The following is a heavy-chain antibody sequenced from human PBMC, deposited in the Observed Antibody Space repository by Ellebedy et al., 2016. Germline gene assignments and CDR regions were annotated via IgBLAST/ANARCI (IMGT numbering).Heavy chain of an antibody. CDR2: IWNVGSNK. V-gene: IGHV3-33*08. CDR1: GFTFSSYG. J-gene: IGHJ6*03. CDR3: ARPDSEDNYMDV. Sequence: GESLKISXAASGFTFSSYGMHWVRQAPGKGLEWVAVIWNVGSNKDYAASVKGRFTISRDDSKNTLYLQMNSLRGEDTAVYYCARPDSEDNYMDVWGKGTAVTVSS.